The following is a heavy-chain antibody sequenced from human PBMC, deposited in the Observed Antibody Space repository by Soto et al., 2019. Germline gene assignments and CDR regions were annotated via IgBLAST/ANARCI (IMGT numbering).Heavy chain of an antibody. V-gene: IGHV1-3*01. J-gene: IGHJ4*02. CDR1: GYTFTSYA. Sequence: QVQLVQSGAEVKKPGASVKVSCKASGYTFTSYAMHWVRQAPGQRLEWMGWINAGNGNTKYSQKFQGRVTITRDKSASTAYMELSSLRSEDTAVYYCARSSSWYVFDYWGQGTLVTVSS. CDR3: ARSSSWYVFDY. D-gene: IGHD6-13*01. CDR2: INAGNGNT.